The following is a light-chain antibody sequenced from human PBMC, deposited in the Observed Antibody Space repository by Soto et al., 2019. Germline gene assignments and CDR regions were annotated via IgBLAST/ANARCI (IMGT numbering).Light chain of an antibody. CDR2: RNN. CDR1: SSNIGSNY. Sequence: QSVLTQPPSASSTPGQTVTISCSGSSSNIGSNYVYWYQQLPGTAPKLLIYRNNQRPSGVPDRFSGSKSGTSASLAISGLRSEDEADYYCAAWDDSLSGVVFGGGTKVTVL. V-gene: IGLV1-47*01. CDR3: AAWDDSLSGVV. J-gene: IGLJ2*01.